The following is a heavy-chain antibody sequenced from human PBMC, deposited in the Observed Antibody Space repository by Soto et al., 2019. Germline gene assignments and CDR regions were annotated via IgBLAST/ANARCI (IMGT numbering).Heavy chain of an antibody. CDR2: INPNSGGT. V-gene: IGHV1-2*04. CDR1: GYTFTGYY. D-gene: IGHD6-6*01. CDR3: ARSSIAAHEGWFDP. J-gene: IGHJ5*02. Sequence: ASVKVSCKASGYTFTGYYMHWVRQAPGQGLEWMGWINPNSGGTNYAQKFQGWVTMTRDTSISTAYMELSRLRSDDTAVYYCARSSIAAHEGWFDPWGQGTLVTVSS.